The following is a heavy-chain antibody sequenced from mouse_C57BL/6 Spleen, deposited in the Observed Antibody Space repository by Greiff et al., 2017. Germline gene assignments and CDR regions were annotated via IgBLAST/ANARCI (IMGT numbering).Heavy chain of an antibody. V-gene: IGHV1-9*01. CDR2: ILPGSGST. D-gene: IGHD2-2*01. CDR1: GYTFTGYW. CDR3: ARSGVTPYAMDY. J-gene: IGHJ4*01. Sequence: QVQLQQSGAELMKPGASVKLSCKATGYTFTGYWIEGVKQGPGHGLEWIGEILPGSGSTNYNEKFKGKATFTAATSSTTTYMQLSSLTTEDSAIYYCARSGVTPYAMDYWGQGTSVTVSS.